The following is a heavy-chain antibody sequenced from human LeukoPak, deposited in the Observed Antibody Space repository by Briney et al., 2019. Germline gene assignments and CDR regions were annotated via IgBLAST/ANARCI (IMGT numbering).Heavy chain of an antibody. CDR1: GGSVSSGTYY. D-gene: IGHD1-26*01. CDR3: ARGDGMDI. V-gene: IGHV4-61*01. CDR2: IYYSGST. Sequence: SETLSLTCTVSGGSVSSGTYYWSWIRQPPGKGLEWIGYIYYSGSTNYNPSLKSRVTISVDTSKNQFSLKLSSVTAADTAVYYCARGDGMDIWGQGTVVTVSS. J-gene: IGHJ3*02.